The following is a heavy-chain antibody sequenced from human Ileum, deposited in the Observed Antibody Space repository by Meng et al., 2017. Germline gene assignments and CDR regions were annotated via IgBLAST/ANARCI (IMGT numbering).Heavy chain of an antibody. CDR3: ATSNDRDVYYLGY. J-gene: IGHJ4*02. V-gene: IGHV4-4*02. CDR1: GPM. CDR2: IFQSGGT. Sequence: QLRPTASGPRLGKPSGTLSLTCAVSGPMWGWVRQPRGKGREWIGEIFQSGGTNYYPSLKSRVTISIDKSKSQISLQLSAVTAADTAVYSCATSNDRDVYYLGYWGQGTLVTVSS. D-gene: IGHD3-22*01.